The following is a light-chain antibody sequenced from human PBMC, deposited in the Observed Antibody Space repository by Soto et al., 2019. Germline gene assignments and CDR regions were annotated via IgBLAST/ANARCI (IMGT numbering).Light chain of an antibody. CDR2: AVT. CDR1: SSDIGGYNF. CDR3: ASYVTSSTLV. V-gene: IGLV2-14*01. J-gene: IGLJ3*02. Sequence: QSALTQPASVSGSPGQSITISCTGTSSDIGGYNFVSWYHQHPGKAPTLLIYAVTNRPSGIPDRFSGSKSGNTASLTISGLQAEDGADYYCASYVTSSTLVFGGGTKLTVL.